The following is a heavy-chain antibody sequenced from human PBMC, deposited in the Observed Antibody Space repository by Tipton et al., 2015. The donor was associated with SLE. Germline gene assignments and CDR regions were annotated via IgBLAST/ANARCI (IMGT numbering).Heavy chain of an antibody. CDR1: GGSITSSSYF. CDR2: INTGGGT. Sequence: LRLSCTVSGGSITSSSYFWGWIRQSPGKGLEWIGNINTGGGTYRNPSLMSRVTISVDTSKTQFSLIVTSVTAADTAVYYCARAGGGDSNWFDPWGQGTLVTVSS. D-gene: IGHD2-21*01. CDR3: ARAGGGDSNWFDP. J-gene: IGHJ5*02. V-gene: IGHV4-39*07.